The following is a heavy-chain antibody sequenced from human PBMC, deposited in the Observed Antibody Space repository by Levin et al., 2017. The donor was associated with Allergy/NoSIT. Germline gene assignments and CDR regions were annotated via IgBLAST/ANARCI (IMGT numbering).Heavy chain of an antibody. V-gene: IGHV1-69*13. J-gene: IGHJ6*02. CDR3: ARASIPSYDILTGYFSKAWLNHDDYGMDG. D-gene: IGHD3-9*01. CDR1: GGTFSSYA. CDR2: IIPIFGTA. Sequence: ASVKVSCKASGGTFSSYAISWVRQAPGQGLEWMGGIIPIFGTANYAQKFQGRVTITADESTSTAYMELSSLRSEDTAVYYCARASIPSYDILTGYFSKAWLNHDDYGMDGWGQGTTVTVSS.